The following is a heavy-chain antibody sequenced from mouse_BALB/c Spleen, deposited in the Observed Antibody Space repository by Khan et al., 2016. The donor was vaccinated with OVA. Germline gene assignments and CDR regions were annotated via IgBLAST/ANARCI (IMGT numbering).Heavy chain of an antibody. V-gene: IGHV5-9*03. CDR2: ISSGGDNT. CDR1: GFTFSSFS. CDR3: ARSDYGTFAY. Sequence: EVELVESGGGLVKPGGSLTLSCAASGFTFSSFSMSWVRQTPEKRLEWVATISSGGDNTYYPDSVKGRFTISRDNVKNNLYLQMSSLRSEDTALYYCARSDYGTFAYWGQGTLVTVSA. J-gene: IGHJ3*01. D-gene: IGHD2-1*01.